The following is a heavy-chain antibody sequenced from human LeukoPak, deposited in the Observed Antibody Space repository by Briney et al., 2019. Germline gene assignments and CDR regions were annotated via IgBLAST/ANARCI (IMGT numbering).Heavy chain of an antibody. CDR3: SKTLREYYDILAGTVFAY. Sequence: PGRSLRLSCAASGFTFDDYAMHRVRQAPGKGLEWVSGISWNSGSIGYADSVEGRFTISRDNAQNSLYLQMNSLRAEDTALYYCSKTLREYYDILAGTVFAYWAQGTLVTVSS. D-gene: IGHD3-9*01. CDR2: ISWNSGSI. CDR1: GFTFDDYA. J-gene: IGHJ4*02. V-gene: IGHV3-9*01.